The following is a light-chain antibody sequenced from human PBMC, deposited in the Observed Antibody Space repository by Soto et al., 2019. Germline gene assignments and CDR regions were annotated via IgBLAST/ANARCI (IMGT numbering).Light chain of an antibody. CDR3: SSYTSTTSSTV. V-gene: IGLV2-14*01. Sequence: QSALTQPASVSGAAGQAITISCTGTSSDVGGNKYVSWYQQHPGKAPKLIIYDVSNRASGVSDRFSGSKSGNTASLTISGLQAEDEADYYCSSYTSTTSSTVFGPGTKVTVL. CDR2: DVS. CDR1: SSDVGGNKY. J-gene: IGLJ1*01.